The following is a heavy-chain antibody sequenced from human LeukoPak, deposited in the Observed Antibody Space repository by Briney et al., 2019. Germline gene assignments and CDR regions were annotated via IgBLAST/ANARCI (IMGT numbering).Heavy chain of an antibody. Sequence: QSGGSLRLSCAASGFTFSSYGMHWVRQAPGKGLEWVAVIWYDGSNKYYADSVKGRFTISRDNSRNTLYLQMNSLRTEDTAVYYCARDFNAGDYSAFDYWGQGTLVTVSS. J-gene: IGHJ4*02. CDR3: ARDFNAGDYSAFDY. D-gene: IGHD2-15*01. V-gene: IGHV3-33*01. CDR2: IWYDGSNK. CDR1: GFTFSSYG.